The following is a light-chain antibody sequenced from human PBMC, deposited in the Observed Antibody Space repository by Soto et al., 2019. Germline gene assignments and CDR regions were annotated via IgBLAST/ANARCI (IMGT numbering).Light chain of an antibody. CDR1: QSVSSK. Sequence: EIVMTQSPATLSVSPGERATLSCRASQSVSSKLAWYQQKPGQAPRLLIYGASTRATGIPDRFSGSGSGTEFTLTISSLQSEDFAVYCCQKYNNGLTFGGGTKVELK. CDR3: QKYNNGLT. J-gene: IGKJ4*01. CDR2: GAS. V-gene: IGKV3-15*01.